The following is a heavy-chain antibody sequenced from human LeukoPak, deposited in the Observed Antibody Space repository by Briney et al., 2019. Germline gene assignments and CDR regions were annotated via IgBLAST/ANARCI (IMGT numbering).Heavy chain of an antibody. CDR3: ARVAYYGDYISPIDY. V-gene: IGHV3-21*01. CDR1: GFTFSSYS. CDR2: ISSSSSYI. Sequence: GGSLRLSCAASGFTFSSYSMNWVRQAPGKGLEWVSSISSSSSYIYYADSVKGRFTISRDNAKNSLYLQMNSLRAEDTAVYYCARVAYYGDYISPIDYWGQGTPVTVSS. D-gene: IGHD4-17*01. J-gene: IGHJ4*02.